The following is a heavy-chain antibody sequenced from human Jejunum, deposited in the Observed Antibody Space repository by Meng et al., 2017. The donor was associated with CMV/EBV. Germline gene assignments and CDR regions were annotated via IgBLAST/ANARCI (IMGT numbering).Heavy chain of an antibody. V-gene: IGHV4-4*07. CDR2: FYSSDTY. J-gene: IGHJ4*02. D-gene: IGHD1-26*01. CDR1: GGSINNYY. CDR3: ARGPGASTREGLDY. Sequence: QVQLQESGPGLVKPSETLSLTCTVSGGSINNYYWSWIRQSAGKGLEWIGRFYSSDTYNYHPSLNSRVTMSLDTSKNQFSLNLRSVTAADTAIYYCARGPGASTREGLDYWGLGTLVTVSS.